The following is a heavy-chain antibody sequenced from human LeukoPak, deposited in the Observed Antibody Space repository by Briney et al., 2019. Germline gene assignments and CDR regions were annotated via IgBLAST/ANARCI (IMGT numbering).Heavy chain of an antibody. CDR2: ISSSSSYI. D-gene: IGHD3-22*01. CDR3: AREDSSGYYLPMDYFDY. CDR1: GFTFSSYS. V-gene: IGHV3-21*01. Sequence: GGSLRLSCAASGFTFSSYSMKWVRQAPGKGLEWVSSISSSSSYIYYADSVKGRFTISRDNAKNSLYLQMNSLRAEDTAVYYCAREDSSGYYLPMDYFDYWGQGTLVTVSS. J-gene: IGHJ4*02.